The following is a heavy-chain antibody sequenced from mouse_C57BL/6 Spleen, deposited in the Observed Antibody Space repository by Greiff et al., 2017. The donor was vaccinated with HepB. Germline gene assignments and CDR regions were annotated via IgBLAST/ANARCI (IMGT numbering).Heavy chain of an antibody. CDR1: GYTFTSYW. D-gene: IGHD1-1*01. J-gene: IGHJ1*03. CDR3: ARLYYDWYFDV. Sequence: QVQLKQPGAELVMPGASVKLSCKASGYTFTSYWMHWVKQRPGQGLEWIGEIDPSDSYTNYNQKFKGKSTLTVDKSSSTAYMQLSSLTSEDSAVYYCARLYYDWYFDVWGTGTTVTVSS. CDR2: IDPSDSYT. V-gene: IGHV1-69*01.